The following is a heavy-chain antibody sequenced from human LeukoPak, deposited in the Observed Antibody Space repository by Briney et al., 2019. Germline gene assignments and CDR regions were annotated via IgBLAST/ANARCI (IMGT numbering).Heavy chain of an antibody. CDR3: ARQWLELKDNCYPHYYMDV. Sequence: ASVKVSCKASGYTFTDYGISWVRNAPGQGLEWMGWVSAYKGNTDYAQKFQGRVTMTTDRSTTTAYMELRSLTSDDTAVYYCARQWLELKDNCYPHYYMDVWGKGTTVTVSS. D-gene: IGHD6-19*01. V-gene: IGHV1-18*01. J-gene: IGHJ6*03. CDR1: GYTFTDYG. CDR2: VSAYKGNT.